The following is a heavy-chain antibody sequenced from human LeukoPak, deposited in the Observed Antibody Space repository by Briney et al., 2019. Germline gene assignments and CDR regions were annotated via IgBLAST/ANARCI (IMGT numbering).Heavy chain of an antibody. CDR2: ISSSSSTI. J-gene: IGHJ1*01. Sequence: GGSLRLSCAASGFTFSSYSMNWVRQAPGKGLEWVSYISSSSSTIYYADSVKGRFTISRDNAKNSLYLQINSLRAEDTAVYYCARDSGSPPPTCTEYLQQGGQGTLVTVSS. V-gene: IGHV3-48*04. CDR1: GFTFSSYS. D-gene: IGHD1-26*01. CDR3: ARDSGSPPPTCTEYLQQ.